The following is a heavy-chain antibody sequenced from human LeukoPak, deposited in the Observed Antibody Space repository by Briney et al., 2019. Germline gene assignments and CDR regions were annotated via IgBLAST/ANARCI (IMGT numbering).Heavy chain of an antibody. D-gene: IGHD3-10*01. V-gene: IGHV4-34*01. J-gene: IGHJ5*02. Sequence: PSETLSLTCAVYGGSFSGYYWSWIRQPPGKGLEWIGEINHSGNTNYNPSLKSRVTISVDTSKNQFSLKLSSVTAADTAVYYCARHGGTMVRGVIMDWFDPWGQGTLVTVSS. CDR3: ARHGGTMVRGVIMDWFDP. CDR1: GGSFSGYY. CDR2: INHSGNT.